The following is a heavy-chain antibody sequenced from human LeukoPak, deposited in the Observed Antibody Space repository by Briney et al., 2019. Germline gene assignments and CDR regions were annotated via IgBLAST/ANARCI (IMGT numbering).Heavy chain of an antibody. CDR1: GFTFGNSW. Sequence: GGSLRLPCAASGFTFGNSWMNWVRQAPGKRLVWVSRINTDGSDTTYADSVKGRFTISRDNAKNTLYLQMNSLRAEDSAVYYCANSYSPPHYWGQGTLVTASS. D-gene: IGHD3-10*01. CDR2: INTDGSDT. CDR3: ANSYSPPHY. J-gene: IGHJ4*02. V-gene: IGHV3-74*01.